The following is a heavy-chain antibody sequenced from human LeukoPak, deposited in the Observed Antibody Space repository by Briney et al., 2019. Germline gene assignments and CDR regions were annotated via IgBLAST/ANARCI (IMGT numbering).Heavy chain of an antibody. CDR2: IHANGDT. CDR1: GVSISSNY. V-gene: IGHV4-4*08. D-gene: IGHD4-11*01. CDR3: AGYDHSNYLAY. Sequence: SETLSLTCTVSGVSISSNYWSWIRQPPGKGLEWNGLEWIGYIHANGDTNYNPSLNRRVTMSLDSFRRHLSLNLSSLTAADTAVYFCAGYDHSNYLAYWGQGILVTVSS. J-gene: IGHJ4*02.